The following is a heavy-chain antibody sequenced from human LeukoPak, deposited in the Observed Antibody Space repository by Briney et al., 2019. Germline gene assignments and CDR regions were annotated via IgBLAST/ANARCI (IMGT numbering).Heavy chain of an antibody. J-gene: IGHJ4*02. CDR2: IYYSGST. D-gene: IGHD3-10*01. Sequence: SETLSLTCTVSGGSISSYYWSWIRPPPGKGLEWIGYIYYSGSTNYNPSLKSRVTISVDTSKNQFSLKLSSVTAADTAVYYCARGAYGSGSYTVDYWGQGTLVTVSS. V-gene: IGHV4-59*01. CDR3: ARGAYGSGSYTVDY. CDR1: GGSISSYY.